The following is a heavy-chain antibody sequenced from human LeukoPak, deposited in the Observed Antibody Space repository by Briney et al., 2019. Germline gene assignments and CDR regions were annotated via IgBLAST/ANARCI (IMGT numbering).Heavy chain of an antibody. CDR2: ISGSGGST. J-gene: IGHJ4*02. V-gene: IGHV3-23*01. D-gene: IGHD6-13*01. CDR1: GFTFSSYA. CDR3: PKTGYSSSWFLFDY. Sequence: PGGSLRLSCAASGFTFSSYAMSWVRQAPGKGLEWVSAISGSGGSTYYADSVKGRFTIPRDNSKNTLYLQMNSLRAEDTAVYYCPKTGYSSSWFLFDYWGQGTLVTVSS.